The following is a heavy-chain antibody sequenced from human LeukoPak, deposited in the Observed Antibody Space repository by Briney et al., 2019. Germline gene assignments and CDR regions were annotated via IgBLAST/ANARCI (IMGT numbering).Heavy chain of an antibody. J-gene: IGHJ6*03. CDR3: ATAPLRFGYYMDV. D-gene: IGHD3-3*01. CDR1: GYTLTELS. Sequence: GASVNVSCMVSGYTLTELSMHWVRQAPGKGLEWMGGFDPEDGETIYAQKFQGRVTMTEDTSTDTAYMELSSLRSEDTAVYYCATAPLRFGYYMDVWGKGTTVTVSS. CDR2: FDPEDGET. V-gene: IGHV1-24*01.